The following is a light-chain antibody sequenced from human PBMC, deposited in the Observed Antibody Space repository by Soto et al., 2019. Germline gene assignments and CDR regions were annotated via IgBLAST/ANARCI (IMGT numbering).Light chain of an antibody. Sequence: SYELTQPPSVSVAPGKTARITCGGNNIGSKSVHWYQQKPGQAPVLVIYYDSDRPSGIPERFSGSNSGNTATLTISRVEAGDEADYYCQVWDSSSDHWVFGGGTKVT. J-gene: IGLJ3*02. CDR3: QVWDSSSDHWV. V-gene: IGLV3-21*04. CDR2: YDS. CDR1: NIGSKS.